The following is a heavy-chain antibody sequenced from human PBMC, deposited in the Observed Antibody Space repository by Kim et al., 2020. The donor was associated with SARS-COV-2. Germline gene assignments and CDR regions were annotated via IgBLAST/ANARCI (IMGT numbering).Heavy chain of an antibody. D-gene: IGHD6-13*01. J-gene: IGHJ4*02. CDR3: ARTPGYSSSWYPY. V-gene: IGHV1-3*01. Sequence: YSQKFQGRVTITRDTSASTAYMELSSLRSEDTAVYYCARTPGYSSSWYPYWGQGTLVTVSS.